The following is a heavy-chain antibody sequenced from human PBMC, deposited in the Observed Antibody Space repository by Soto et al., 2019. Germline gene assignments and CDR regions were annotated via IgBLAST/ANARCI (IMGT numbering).Heavy chain of an antibody. Sequence: GGSLRLSCAASGFTFSSYWMHWVRQAPGKGLVWVSRINSDGSSTSYADSVKGRFTISRDNAKNTLYLQMNSLRAEDTAVYYCARATSRSDFSALFNYWGQGTLVTVSS. CDR3: ARATSRSDFSALFNY. V-gene: IGHV3-74*01. J-gene: IGHJ4*02. CDR2: INSDGSST. CDR1: GFTFSSYW. D-gene: IGHD5-12*01.